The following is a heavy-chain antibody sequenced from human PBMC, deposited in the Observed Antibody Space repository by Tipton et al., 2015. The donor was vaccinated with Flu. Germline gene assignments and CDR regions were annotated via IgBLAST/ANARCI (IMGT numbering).Heavy chain of an antibody. CDR2: INWNGDYI. CDR1: GFTFDDFA. V-gene: IGHV3-9*01. D-gene: IGHD6-13*01. J-gene: IGHJ3*02. CDR3: AKDLGYSSSWYGGAFDI. Sequence: VQLVQSGGGVVRPGESLRLSCAASGFTFDDFALHWVRQGPGKGLEWVAGINWNGDYIGYADTVKGRFTISRDNGNNIVYLEMNSLRLEDTALYYCAKDLGYSSSWYGGAFDIWGQGTVVTVSS.